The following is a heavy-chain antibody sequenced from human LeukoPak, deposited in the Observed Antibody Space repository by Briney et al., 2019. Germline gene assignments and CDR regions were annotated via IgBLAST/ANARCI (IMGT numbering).Heavy chain of an antibody. Sequence: SETLSLTCTVSGDSISSYQWSWIRQPPGKDLEWIGNVYYSGSANYNPSLKSRVIISVDTSKNLFSLKLSPVIAADTAVYYCARVGVDYSGNVIKYFYDYWGSGTLVTVSS. D-gene: IGHD4-23*01. CDR3: ARVGVDYSGNVIKYFYDY. J-gene: IGHJ4*02. V-gene: IGHV4-59*01. CDR1: GDSISSYQ. CDR2: VYYSGSA.